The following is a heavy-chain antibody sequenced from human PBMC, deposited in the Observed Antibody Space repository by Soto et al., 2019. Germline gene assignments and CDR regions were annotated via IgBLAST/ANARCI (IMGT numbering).Heavy chain of an antibody. CDR3: ARSYFDSSGYYYGWYFDL. V-gene: IGHV4-59*01. D-gene: IGHD3-22*01. Sequence: QVQLQESGPGLVKPSETLSLTCTVSGGSISSYYWSWIRQPPGKGLEWIGYVFYTGSANYNPSLQSRVTISVDTSKYQFSLKLRSVTAADTAVYYCARSYFDSSGYYYGWYFDLWGRGTLVTVSS. J-gene: IGHJ2*01. CDR2: VFYTGSA. CDR1: GGSISSYY.